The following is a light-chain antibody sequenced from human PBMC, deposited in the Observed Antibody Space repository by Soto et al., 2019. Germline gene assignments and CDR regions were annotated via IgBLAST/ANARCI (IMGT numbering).Light chain of an antibody. CDR2: AAS. CDR1: QSISSY. Sequence: DSQMTQSPSSLSASVGDRVTITCRASQSISSYLNWYQQKPGKAPKLLIYAASSLQSGVPSRFSGSGSGTDFTLTISSLQPEDFATYYCQQSHSTPSWTFGQGTKVDIK. CDR3: QQSHSTPSWT. V-gene: IGKV1-39*01. J-gene: IGKJ1*01.